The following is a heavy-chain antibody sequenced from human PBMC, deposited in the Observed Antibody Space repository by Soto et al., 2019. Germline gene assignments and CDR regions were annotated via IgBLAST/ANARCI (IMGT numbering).Heavy chain of an antibody. CDR3: ARVGYDFWSGLNYYGMDV. CDR1: GGSISSYY. J-gene: IGHJ6*02. CDR2: IYYSGST. Sequence: QVQLQESGPGLVKPSETLSLTCTVSGGSISSYYWSWIRQPPGKGLEWIGYIYYSGSTNYNPSLKSRVTTSVDTSKTQFSLKLSSVTAADTAVYYCARVGYDFWSGLNYYGMDVWGQGTTVTVSS. V-gene: IGHV4-59*01. D-gene: IGHD3-3*01.